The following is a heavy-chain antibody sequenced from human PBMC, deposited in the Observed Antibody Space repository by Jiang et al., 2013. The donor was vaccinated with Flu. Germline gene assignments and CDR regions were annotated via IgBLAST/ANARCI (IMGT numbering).Heavy chain of an antibody. V-gene: IGHV3-7*03. Sequence: QLVESGGGLVQPGGSLRLSCAASGFTFSNSWMNWVRQAPGKGLEWVANIKEDGSEKSYVDSVKGRFTISRDNAKNSLYLQMNSLRAEDTAVYHCAGALLGATGYWGQGTLVTVSS. CDR3: AGALLGATGY. CDR1: GFTFSNSW. D-gene: IGHD1-26*01. CDR2: IKEDGSEK. J-gene: IGHJ4*02.